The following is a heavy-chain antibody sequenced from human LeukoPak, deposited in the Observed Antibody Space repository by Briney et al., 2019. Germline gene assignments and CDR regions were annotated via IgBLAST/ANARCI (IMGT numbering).Heavy chain of an antibody. CDR1: GGTFSSYA. J-gene: IGHJ6*04. D-gene: IGHD3-3*01. Sequence: SVKVSCKSSGGTFSSYAISWVRQAPGQGLEWMGGIIPIFGTANYAQKFHGRVTITAAESTSTAYMELSSLRSEDTAVYYCASRRITIFGVVMDVWGKGTTVTVSS. CDR3: ASRRITIFGVVMDV. V-gene: IGHV1-69*13. CDR2: IIPIFGTA.